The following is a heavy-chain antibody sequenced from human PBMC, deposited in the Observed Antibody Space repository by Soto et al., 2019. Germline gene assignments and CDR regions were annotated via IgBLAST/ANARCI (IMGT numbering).Heavy chain of an antibody. V-gene: IGHV4-31*03. CDR1: GGSIRGGNYH. CDR3: AREGGCSGGSCYSANWFDP. CDR2: IYYSGST. Sequence: ALETLSLTCTVSGGSIRGGNYHWTWIRQHPGKGLELIGNIYYSGSTYYNPSLKSRVAISVDTSKSQFSLKLSSVTAADTAVYYCAREGGCSGGSCYSANWFDPWGQGTLVTVSS. J-gene: IGHJ5*02. D-gene: IGHD2-15*01.